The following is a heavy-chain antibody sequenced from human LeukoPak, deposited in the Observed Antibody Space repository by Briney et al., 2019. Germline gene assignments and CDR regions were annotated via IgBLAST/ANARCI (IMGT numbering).Heavy chain of an antibody. CDR1: GFTFSRHG. D-gene: IGHD1-26*01. CDR2: ISNDGSRK. J-gene: IGHJ4*02. Sequence: PGGSLRLSCAPSGFTFSRHGMHWVRQAPGKGLEWVAIISNDGSRKYYAHSVEGRFTISRDNPKNTLYLQMNSLRAEDTAVYYCATRGSTWYVLGDYWGQGTLVTVSS. V-gene: IGHV3-30*03. CDR3: ATRGSTWYVLGDY.